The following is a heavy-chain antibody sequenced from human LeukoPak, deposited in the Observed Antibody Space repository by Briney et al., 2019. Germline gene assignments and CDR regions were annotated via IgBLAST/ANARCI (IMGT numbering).Heavy chain of an antibody. CDR3: VRHSGSPIKYGMDV. D-gene: IGHD3-10*01. Sequence: GGSLRLSCAVSGFLFRNRAMSWVRQAPGKGLEWVSGISGSGDATYYADSVKGRFTISRDNSKSTLDLQVSSLRVEDTAVYYCVRHSGSPIKYGMDVWGQGPRSPSP. CDR1: GFLFRNRA. V-gene: IGHV3-23*01. J-gene: IGHJ6*02. CDR2: ISGSGDAT.